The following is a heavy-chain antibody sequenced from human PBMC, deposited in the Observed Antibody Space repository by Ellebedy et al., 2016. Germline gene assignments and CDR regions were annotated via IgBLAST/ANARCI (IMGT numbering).Heavy chain of an antibody. D-gene: IGHD1-1*01. CDR1: GFSISGYE. V-gene: IGHV3-21*01. CDR3: ARDSASLLRRSYNDY. CDR2: ISYDSSHR. J-gene: IGHJ4*02. Sequence: GGSLRLSXASSGFSISGYEMSWVRQAPGKGLEWVSSISYDSSHRYYAGSVRGRFTVSRDNAKDSLFLQMNSLRAEDTAVYYCARDSASLLRRSYNDYWGRGTLITVSA.